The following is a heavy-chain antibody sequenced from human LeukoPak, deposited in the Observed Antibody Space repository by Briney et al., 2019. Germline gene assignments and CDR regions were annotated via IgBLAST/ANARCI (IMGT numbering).Heavy chain of an antibody. CDR3: ATGSYYDILTGDYLVAGNYYMDV. Sequence: ASVKVSCNASGYTFTSYYMHWVRQAPGQGLEWMGGIIPIFGTANYAQKFQGRVTITADESTSTAYMELSSLRSEDTAVYYCATGSYYDILTGDYLVAGNYYMDVWGKGTTVTISS. J-gene: IGHJ6*03. CDR1: GYTFTSYY. CDR2: IIPIFGTA. D-gene: IGHD3-9*01. V-gene: IGHV1-69*13.